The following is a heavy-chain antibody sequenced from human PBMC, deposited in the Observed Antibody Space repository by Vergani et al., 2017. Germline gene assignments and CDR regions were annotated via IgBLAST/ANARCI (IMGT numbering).Heavy chain of an antibody. V-gene: IGHV4-31*03. CDR2: IYYSGST. D-gene: IGHD3-16*01. CDR1: GGSISSGGYY. J-gene: IGHJ4*02. Sequence: QVQLQESGPGLVKPSQTLSLTCTVSGGSISSGGYYWSWLRQHPGKGLEWIGYIYYSGSTYYNPSLKSRVTISVDTSKNQFSLKLSSVTAADTAVYYCARDLGLTNPGVFDYWGQGTLVTVSS. CDR3: ARDLGLTNPGVFDY.